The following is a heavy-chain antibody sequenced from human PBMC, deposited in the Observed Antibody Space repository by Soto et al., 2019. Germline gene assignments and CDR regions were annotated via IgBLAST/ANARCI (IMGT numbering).Heavy chain of an antibody. V-gene: IGHV1-69*13. CDR2: IIPIFGTA. D-gene: IGHD3-10*01. CDR1: GGTFSSYA. J-gene: IGHJ6*02. CDR3: ARVSYGSGSYFDLYYYYGMDV. Sequence: ASVKVSCKASGGTFSSYAISWVRQAPGQGLEWMGGIIPIFGTANYAQKFQGRVTITGDESTSTAYMELGSLRFEDMAVYYWARVSYGSGSYFDLYYYYGMDVWGQGTTVTVSS.